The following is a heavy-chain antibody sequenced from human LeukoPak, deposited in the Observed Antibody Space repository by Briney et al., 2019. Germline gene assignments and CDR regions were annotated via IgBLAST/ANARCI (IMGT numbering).Heavy chain of an antibody. J-gene: IGHJ4*02. CDR1: GFTFSSYG. CDR2: ISYDGSNK. V-gene: IGHV3-30*18. CDR3: ANPPQLEYSLFDY. D-gene: IGHD6-6*01. Sequence: GRSLRLSCAASGFTFSSYGMHWVRQAPGKGLEWVAVISYDGSNKYYADSVKGRFTISRDNSKNTLYLQMNSLRAEDTAVYYCANPPQLEYSLFDYWGQGTPVTVSS.